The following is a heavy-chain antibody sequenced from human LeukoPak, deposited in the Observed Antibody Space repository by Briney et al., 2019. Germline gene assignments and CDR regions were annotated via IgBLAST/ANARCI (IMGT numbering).Heavy chain of an antibody. V-gene: IGHV4-30-4*01. CDR3: ARGHYDSSGYYLDY. J-gene: IGHJ4*02. CDR1: GGSISSGDYY. CDR2: IYYSGST. D-gene: IGHD3-22*01. Sequence: SQTLSLTCTVSGGSISSGDYYWSWIRQPPGKGLEWIGYIYYSGSTYYNPSLKSRVTISVDTSKNQFSLKLSSVTAADTAVYYCARGHYDSSGYYLDYWGQGALVTVSS.